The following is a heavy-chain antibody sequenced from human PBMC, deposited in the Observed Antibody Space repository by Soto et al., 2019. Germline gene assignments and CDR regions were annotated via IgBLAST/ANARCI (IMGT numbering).Heavy chain of an antibody. Sequence: PSETLSLTCTVSGGSISSYYWSWIRQPPGKGLEWIGYIYYSGSTNYNPSLKSRVTISVDTSKNQFSLKLSSVTAADTAVYYCAARDYFGWSYRPYDAFDIWGQGTMVPVSS. CDR2: IYYSGST. V-gene: IGHV4-59*01. CDR1: GGSISSYY. D-gene: IGHD3-16*02. CDR3: AARDYFGWSYRPYDAFDI. J-gene: IGHJ3*02.